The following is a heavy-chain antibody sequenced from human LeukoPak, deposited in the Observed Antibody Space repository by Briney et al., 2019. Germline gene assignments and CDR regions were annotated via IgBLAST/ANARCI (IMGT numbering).Heavy chain of an antibody. CDR2: IYYSGST. J-gene: IGHJ4*02. D-gene: IGHD2-8*01. CDR3: ARKRTGLLTLFDY. CDR1: GGSISSYY. V-gene: IGHV4-59*01. Sequence: SETLSLTCTVSGGSISSYYWSWIRQPPGKGLEWIGYIYYSGSTNYNPSLKSRVTISVDTSKNQFSLKLSSVTAADTAVYYCARKRTGLLTLFDYWGQGTLVTVSS.